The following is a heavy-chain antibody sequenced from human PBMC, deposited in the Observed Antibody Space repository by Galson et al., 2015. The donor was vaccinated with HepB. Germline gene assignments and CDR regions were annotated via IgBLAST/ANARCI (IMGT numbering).Heavy chain of an antibody. CDR2: IYSGGNT. V-gene: IGHV3-66*02. CDR1: GFTVSSNY. CDR3: ARDQGDDYVNYYYYSDMDV. J-gene: IGHJ6*02. D-gene: IGHD4-17*01. Sequence: SLSLSCAASGFTVSSNYMSWVRQAPGKGLEWVSIIYSGGNTYYADSVKGRFTISRDNSKNTLYLQMNGLRTEDTAVYYCARDQGDDYVNYYYYSDMDVWGQGTTVTVSS.